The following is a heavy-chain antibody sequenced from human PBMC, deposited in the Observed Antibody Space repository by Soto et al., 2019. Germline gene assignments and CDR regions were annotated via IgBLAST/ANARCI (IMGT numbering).Heavy chain of an antibody. CDR2: IIPILGIA. CDR1: GGTFSSYT. Sequence: SVKVSCKASGGTFSSYTISWVRQAPGQGLEWMGRIIPILGIANYAQKFQGRVTITADKSTSTAYMELSSLRSEDTAVYYCASTPITGSLYCYYYNYMDVWGKATTVTVSS. D-gene: IGHD1-1*01. V-gene: IGHV1-69*02. CDR3: ASTPITGSLYCYYYNYMDV. J-gene: IGHJ6*03.